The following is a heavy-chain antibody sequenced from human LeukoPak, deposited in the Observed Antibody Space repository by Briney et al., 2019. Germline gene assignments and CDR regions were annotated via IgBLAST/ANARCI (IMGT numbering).Heavy chain of an antibody. D-gene: IGHD3-16*02. J-gene: IGHJ6*03. V-gene: IGHV1-46*01. Sequence: ASVKVSCKASGYTFTSYYMHWVRQAPGQGPEWMGIINPRGGSTDYAQKFQGRVTMTSDTSTSTLYMELNNLRSEDTAVYYCARGGSDYDYVWGSYRPKGYYYMDVWGKGTTVTVSS. CDR3: ARGGSDYDYVWGSYRPKGYYYMDV. CDR2: INPRGGST. CDR1: GYTFTSYY.